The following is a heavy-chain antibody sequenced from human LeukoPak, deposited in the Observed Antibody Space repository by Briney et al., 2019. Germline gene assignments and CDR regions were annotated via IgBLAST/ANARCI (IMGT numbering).Heavy chain of an antibody. J-gene: IGHJ3*02. V-gene: IGHV3-48*03. D-gene: IGHD1-7*01. Sequence: GGSLRLSCAASGFSFRSYEMKRVRQAPQKGLEWVSYISSTGSSIYYADSVKGRFTISRDNARDSLYLEMTSLRVEDTAVYYCVRDGGFPGTTGTYEIWGQGTMVTVSS. CDR2: ISSTGSSI. CDR3: VRDGGFPGTTGTYEI. CDR1: GFSFRSYE.